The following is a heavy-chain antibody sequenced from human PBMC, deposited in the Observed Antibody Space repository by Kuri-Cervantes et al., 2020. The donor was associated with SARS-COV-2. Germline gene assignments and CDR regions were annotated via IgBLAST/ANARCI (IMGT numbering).Heavy chain of an antibody. V-gene: IGHV4-38-2*01. Sequence: SETLSLTCAVSGYSISSGYYWGWIRQPPGKGLEWIGSIFYGGNTYYNPSLQSRVNISMDTSKNQFLLTLTSVTAADTAVFYCARLNPWKRIAKTSGRDYWGQGALVTVSS. CDR1: GYSISSGYY. D-gene: IGHD6-19*01. CDR3: ARLNPWKRIAKTSGRDY. J-gene: IGHJ4*02. CDR2: IFYGGNT.